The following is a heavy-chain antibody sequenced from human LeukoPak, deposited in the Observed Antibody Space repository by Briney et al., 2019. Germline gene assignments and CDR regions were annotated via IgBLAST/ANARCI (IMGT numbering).Heavy chain of an antibody. V-gene: IGHV1-2*06. CDR2: INPNSGGT. CDR1: GYTFTDYY. D-gene: IGHD1-26*01. Sequence: ASVKVSCKASGYTFTDYYMQWVRQAPGQGLEWVGRINPNSGGTNYAQKFQGRVTMTRDTSITTAYMEPSRVRSDDTAVYYCATGTVGALDYWGQGTLVTVSS. J-gene: IGHJ4*02. CDR3: ATGTVGALDY.